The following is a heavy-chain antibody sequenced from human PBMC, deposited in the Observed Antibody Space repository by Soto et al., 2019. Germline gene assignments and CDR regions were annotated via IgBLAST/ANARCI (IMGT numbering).Heavy chain of an antibody. J-gene: IGHJ3*02. D-gene: IGHD2-15*01. V-gene: IGHV3-66*01. Sequence: EVQLVESGGGLVQPGGSLRLSCTASGFIVSDTYMNWVRQAPGKGLEWVSVISNRGDTHYADSVRGRFSLSRDNADNTLHFQMNSLRVEDTAVYYCAREPRYCRGGSCSITGDAFDIWGQGTMVTVSS. CDR3: AREPRYCRGGSCSITGDAFDI. CDR2: ISNRGDT. CDR1: GFIVSDTY.